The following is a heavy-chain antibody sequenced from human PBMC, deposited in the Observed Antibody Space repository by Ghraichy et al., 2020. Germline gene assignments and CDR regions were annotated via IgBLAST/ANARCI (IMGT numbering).Heavy chain of an antibody. Sequence: SETLSLTCTVSGGSISSDFYYWGWLRQPPGKGREWIGSIYYSGSAYYKSSLKSRVTISVDTSKNQFSLKVNSATAADTDVYFCARQSDSGTFPFEAFDIWGPGEVVTVSS. CDR1: GGSISSDFYY. D-gene: IGHD1-26*01. CDR2: IYYSGSA. CDR3: ARQSDSGTFPFEAFDI. V-gene: IGHV4-39*01. J-gene: IGHJ3*02.